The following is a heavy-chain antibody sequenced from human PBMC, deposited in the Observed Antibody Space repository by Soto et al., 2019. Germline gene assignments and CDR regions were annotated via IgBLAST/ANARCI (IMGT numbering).Heavy chain of an antibody. J-gene: IGHJ4*02. V-gene: IGHV3-30-3*01. CDR3: AREKVVPAAMPDY. D-gene: IGHD2-2*01. CDR1: GFTFSSYA. Sequence: QVQLVESGGGVVQPGRSLRLSCAASGFTFSSYAMHWVRQAPGKGLEWGAVISYDGSNKYYADSVKGRFTISRDNSKNTLYLQMNSLRAEDTAVYYCAREKVVPAAMPDYWGQGTLVTVSS. CDR2: ISYDGSNK.